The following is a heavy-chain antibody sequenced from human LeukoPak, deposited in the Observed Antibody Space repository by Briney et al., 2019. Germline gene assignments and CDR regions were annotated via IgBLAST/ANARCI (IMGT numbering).Heavy chain of an antibody. J-gene: IGHJ4*02. CDR2: IYYSGST. D-gene: IGHD5-24*01. V-gene: IGHV4-39*01. CDR1: GGSISSSSYY. CDR3: ARQAEMASHFDY. Sequence: SETLSLTCTVSGGSISSSSYYWGWIRQPPGKGLEWIGSIYYSGSTYYNPSLKSRVTISVDTSKNQFSLKLSSVTAADTAVYYCARQAEMASHFDYWGQGTQVTVSS.